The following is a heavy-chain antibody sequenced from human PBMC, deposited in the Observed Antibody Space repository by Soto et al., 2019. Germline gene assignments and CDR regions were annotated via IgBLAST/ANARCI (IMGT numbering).Heavy chain of an antibody. J-gene: IGHJ6*02. CDR2: ITNSGTT. D-gene: IGHD3-10*01. Sequence: SETLSLTCTVSGASVSSDDTDWNWIRQHPGKGLEWIGFITNSGTTSYNSSLKSRAMISFETSENQYSLRLKSVTAADTAVYYCARVLRRMAWGVSRGYFSGLDVWGRGTTVTVSS. CDR1: GASVSSDDTD. CDR3: ARVLRRMAWGVSRGYFSGLDV. V-gene: IGHV4-31*02.